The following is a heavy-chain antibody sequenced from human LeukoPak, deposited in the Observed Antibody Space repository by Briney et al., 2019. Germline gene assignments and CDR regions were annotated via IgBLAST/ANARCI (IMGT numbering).Heavy chain of an antibody. J-gene: IGHJ3*02. CDR2: ISGSGGST. Sequence: PGGSLRLSCAASGFTFSSYAMSWVRQAPGKGLEWVSAISGSGGSTYYADSVKSRFTISRDNSKNTLYLQMNSLRAEDTAVYYCAKDRRAYSGSFGDAFDIWGQGTMVTVSS. D-gene: IGHD1-26*01. CDR3: AKDRRAYSGSFGDAFDI. V-gene: IGHV3-23*01. CDR1: GFTFSSYA.